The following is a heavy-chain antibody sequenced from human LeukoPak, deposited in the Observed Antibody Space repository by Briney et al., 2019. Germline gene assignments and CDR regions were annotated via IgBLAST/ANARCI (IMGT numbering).Heavy chain of an antibody. J-gene: IGHJ4*02. D-gene: IGHD6-13*01. CDR2: IYYSGST. Sequence: SETLSLTCTVSGGSISSYYWSWIRQPPGKGLEWIGYIYYSGSTNYNPSLKSRVTISVDTSKNQFSLKLSSVTAADTAVYYCARTPAPGIAAAGEDYWGQGTLVTVSS. V-gene: IGHV4-59*01. CDR1: GGSISSYY. CDR3: ARTPAPGIAAAGEDY.